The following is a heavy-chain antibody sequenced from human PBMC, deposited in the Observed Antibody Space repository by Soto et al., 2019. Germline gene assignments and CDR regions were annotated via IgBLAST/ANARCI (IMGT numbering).Heavy chain of an antibody. Sequence: QVQLQESGPGLVKPSETLSLTCTVSGGSVSSGSYYWSWIRQPPGKGLEWMGGIIPMFGTAHYAQKFQGRVTITADESTRTVYMEVSSLRSEDTAVYYCARFSPPRGYYAYWGQGTLVTVSS. D-gene: IGHD3-3*01. V-gene: IGHV1-69*01. CDR1: GGSVSSGS. CDR2: IIPMFGTA. CDR3: ARFSPPRGYYAY. J-gene: IGHJ4*02.